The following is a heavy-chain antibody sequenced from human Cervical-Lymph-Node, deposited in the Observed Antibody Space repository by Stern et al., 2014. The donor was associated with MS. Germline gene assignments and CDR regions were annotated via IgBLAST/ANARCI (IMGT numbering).Heavy chain of an antibody. J-gene: IGHJ4*02. Sequence: EVQLLESGGGLVQPGGSLRLSCAASGFTFSSYSMIWVRQAPGKGLEWVSYISSGSSTTQYADSVKGRFTVSRDNAENSLYLQMNSLRAEDTAVYYCARGRLLDYWGQGTLVTVSS. CDR2: ISSGSSTT. CDR3: ARGRLLDY. CDR1: GFTFSSYS. V-gene: IGHV3-48*01.